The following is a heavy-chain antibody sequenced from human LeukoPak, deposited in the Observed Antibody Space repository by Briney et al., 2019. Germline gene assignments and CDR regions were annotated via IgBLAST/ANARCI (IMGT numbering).Heavy chain of an antibody. CDR2: INPNSGGT. CDR1: GYTFTCYY. V-gene: IGHV1-2*04. CDR3: ARGRRMDCSGGSCYELGY. J-gene: IGHJ4*02. Sequence: ASVKVSCKASGYTFTCYYMHWVRQAPGQGLEWMGWINPNSGGTNYAQKFQGWVTMTRDTSISTAYMELSRLRSDDTAVYYCARGRRMDCSGGSCYELGYWGQGTLVTVSS. D-gene: IGHD2-15*01.